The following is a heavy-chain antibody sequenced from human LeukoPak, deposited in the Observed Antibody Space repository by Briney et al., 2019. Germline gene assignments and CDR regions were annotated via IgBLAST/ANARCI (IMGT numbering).Heavy chain of an antibody. CDR2: IIPILGIA. D-gene: IGHD3-22*01. V-gene: IGHV1-69*04. CDR3: ARDQTITMIVVYYYGMDV. Sequence: ASVKVSCKASGGTFSSYAISWVRQAPGQGLEWMGRIIPILGIANYAQKFQGRVTITADKSTSTAYMELSSLRSEDTAVYYCARDQTITMIVVYYYGMDVWGQGTTVTVSS. CDR1: GGTFSSYA. J-gene: IGHJ6*02.